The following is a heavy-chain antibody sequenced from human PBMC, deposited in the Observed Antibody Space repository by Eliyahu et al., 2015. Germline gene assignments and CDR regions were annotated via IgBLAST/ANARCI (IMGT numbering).Heavy chain of an antibody. V-gene: IGHV1-18*01. D-gene: IGHD3-22*01. CDR1: GYTFXSYG. J-gene: IGHJ3*02. Sequence: QVQLVQSGAEVKKPGASVKVSCKASGYTFXSYGXSWGRQAPGQGLEWMGWISAYNGNTNYAQKLQGRVTMTTDTSTSTAYMELRSLRSDDTAVYYCARGRGYYDSSGYLGDDDAFDIWGQGTMVTVSS. CDR2: ISAYNGNT. CDR3: ARGRGYYDSSGYLGDDDAFDI.